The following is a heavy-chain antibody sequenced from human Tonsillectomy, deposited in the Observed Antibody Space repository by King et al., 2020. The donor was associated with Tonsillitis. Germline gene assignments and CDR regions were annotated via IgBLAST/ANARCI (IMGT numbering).Heavy chain of an antibody. D-gene: IGHD2-2*01. CDR1: GFALSSYG. J-gene: IGHJ3*02. V-gene: IGHV3-30*02. Sequence: VQLVESGGSVVQPGGSLRLSCAASGFALSSYGMHWVRQAPGKGLEWVAFIRYDGNIEYHAESVKGRFTISRDNSKNTLYLQMNSLRTEDTAVYYCATRGGYCTTTSCYGAGGAFDIWGQGTLVTVSS. CDR3: ATRGGYCTTTSCYGAGGAFDI. CDR2: IRYDGNIE.